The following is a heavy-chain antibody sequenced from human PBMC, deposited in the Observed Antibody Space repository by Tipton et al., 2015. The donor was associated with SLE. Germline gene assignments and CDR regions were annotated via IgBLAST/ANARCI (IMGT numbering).Heavy chain of an antibody. CDR1: GFTFSSYW. Sequence: SLRLSCAASGFTFSSYWMGWVRQAPGKGLEWVANIKQDGSEKYHVDSVKGRFTISRDNAKNSLYLQMNSLRAEDTAVYYCAGDPNGMDVWGQGTTVTVSS. V-gene: IGHV3-7*01. J-gene: IGHJ6*02. CDR3: AGDPNGMDV. CDR2: IKQDGSEK.